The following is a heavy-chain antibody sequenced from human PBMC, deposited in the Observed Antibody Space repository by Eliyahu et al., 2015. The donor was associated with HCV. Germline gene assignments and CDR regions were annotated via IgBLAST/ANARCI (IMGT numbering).Heavy chain of an antibody. D-gene: IGHD6-19*01. J-gene: IGHJ5*02. CDR2: IYYSGSA. CDR3: ASGGGGIAVAGTGGWFDP. Sequence: QVQLQESGPGLVKPSETLSLTCTVXGGSITTYYWSWIRQPPGKGLEWIGYIYYSGSANYNPSLKSRVTISVDTSKNQFSLKLSSVTAADTAVYYCASGGGGIAVAGTGGWFDPWGQGTLVTVSS. V-gene: IGHV4-59*01. CDR1: GGSITTYY.